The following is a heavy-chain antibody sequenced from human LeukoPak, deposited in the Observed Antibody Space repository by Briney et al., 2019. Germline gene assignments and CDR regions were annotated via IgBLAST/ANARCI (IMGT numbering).Heavy chain of an antibody. Sequence: SETLSLTCAVSADSFSSHYWTWIRQPPGKGLEWIGYISYIGSTNYNPTLKSRVTISIDTSKNQFSLKLSSVTAADTAVYYCARDLVTVTKGFDIWGQGTMVSVSS. D-gene: IGHD4-17*01. CDR2: ISYIGST. V-gene: IGHV4-59*11. J-gene: IGHJ3*02. CDR3: ARDLVTVTKGFDI. CDR1: ADSFSSHY.